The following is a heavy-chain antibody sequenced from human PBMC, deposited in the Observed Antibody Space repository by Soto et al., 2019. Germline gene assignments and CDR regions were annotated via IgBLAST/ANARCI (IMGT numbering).Heavy chain of an antibody. CDR1: GDSVSSNSAA. Sequence: QVQLQQSGPGLVKPSQTLSLTCAISGDSVSSNSAAWNWIRQSPSRGLEWLGRTYYRSKWYNDYAVSVKSRITINPDTSKNQFSLQLNSVTPEDTAVYYCARSKPGYSSGWYSYYGMDVWGQGTTVTVSS. J-gene: IGHJ6*02. CDR2: TYYRSKWYN. CDR3: ARSKPGYSSGWYSYYGMDV. V-gene: IGHV6-1*01. D-gene: IGHD6-19*01.